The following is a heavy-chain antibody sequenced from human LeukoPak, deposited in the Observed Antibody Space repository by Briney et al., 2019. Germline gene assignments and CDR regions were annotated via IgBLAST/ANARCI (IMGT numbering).Heavy chain of an antibody. Sequence: SETLSLTCSVSGGSISGYYWTWIRQPAGKGLEWIGRVYTSGSTHYNPSLKTRLTTSVDTSKNQFSLKLSSVTAADTAVYYCARLITGTTTAFDIWGQGTMVTVSS. J-gene: IGHJ3*02. CDR1: GGSISGYY. CDR2: VYTSGST. V-gene: IGHV4-4*07. CDR3: ARLITGTTTAFDI. D-gene: IGHD1-7*01.